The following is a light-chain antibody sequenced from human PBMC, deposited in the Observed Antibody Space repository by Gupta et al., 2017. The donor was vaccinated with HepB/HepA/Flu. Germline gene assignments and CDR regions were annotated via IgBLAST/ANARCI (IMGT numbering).Light chain of an antibody. J-gene: IGLJ3*02. CDR3: AAWYDSLNGWV. Sequence: QSVLTQPPSASGTPGQRVTISCSGSSPHIGSNTVTWYQQLPGTAPKLLIYSNNQRPSGVPDRFSGSKSGTSASLAISGLQAEDEADYYCAAWYDSLNGWVFGGGTKLTVL. CDR1: SPHIGSNT. V-gene: IGLV1-44*01. CDR2: SNN.